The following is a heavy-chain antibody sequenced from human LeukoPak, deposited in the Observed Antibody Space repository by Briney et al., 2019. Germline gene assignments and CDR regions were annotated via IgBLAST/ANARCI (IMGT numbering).Heavy chain of an antibody. CDR2: ISGSGGST. CDR1: GFTFSSYA. V-gene: IGHV3-23*01. J-gene: IGHJ4*02. Sequence: GRPLRLSCAASGFTFSSYAMSWVRQAPGKGLDWVSAISGSGGSTYYADSVKGRFTISRDNSKNTLYLQMNSLRAEDTAVYYCAKVLKGYYFDYWGQGTLVTVSS. CDR3: AKVLKGYYFDY.